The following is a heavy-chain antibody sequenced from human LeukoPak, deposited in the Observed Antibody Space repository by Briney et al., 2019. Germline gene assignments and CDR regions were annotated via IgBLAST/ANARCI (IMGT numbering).Heavy chain of an antibody. Sequence: SETLSLTCAVYGGSFSGYYWSWIRQPPGKGLEWIGEINHSGSTNYNPSLKSRVTISVDTSKNQLSLKLSPVTAADTAVYYCARVRGRDGYNSDYWGQGTLVTVSS. CDR2: INHSGST. V-gene: IGHV4-34*01. CDR1: GGSFSGYY. CDR3: ARVRGRDGYNSDY. D-gene: IGHD5-24*01. J-gene: IGHJ4*02.